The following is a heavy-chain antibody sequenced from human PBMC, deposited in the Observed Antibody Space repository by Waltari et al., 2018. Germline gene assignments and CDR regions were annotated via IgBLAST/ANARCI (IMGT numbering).Heavy chain of an antibody. CDR2: IYAVGDT. D-gene: IGHD3-3*02. CDR3: ARWRSIAFWYFEL. J-gene: IGHJ2*01. V-gene: IGHV3-66*02. Sequence: EVRLVESGGDLVRPGGSLRLSCTASGFDINYNYMTWVRQAPGKGLEWVSVIYAVGDTYYADSVKGRFTISRDTSKNEVFLQMNDVRAEDTAVYYCARWRSIAFWYFELWGRGTLVTVSS. CDR1: GFDINYNY.